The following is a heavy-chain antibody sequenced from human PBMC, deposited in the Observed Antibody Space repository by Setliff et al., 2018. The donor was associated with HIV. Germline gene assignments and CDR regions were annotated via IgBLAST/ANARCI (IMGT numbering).Heavy chain of an antibody. CDR2: VIPSTGDT. J-gene: IGHJ4*02. CDR3: VREALGGYFDY. V-gene: IGHV1-46*01. Sequence: DSVKVSCKASGYTFTSYYIHWVRQAPGQGLEWMGIVIPSTGDTNYAQNFQGRVTMTRDTSTNTVYMDLSSLKSEDTAVYYCVREALGGYFDYWGQGTLVTVSS. D-gene: IGHD2-15*01. CDR1: GYTFTSYY.